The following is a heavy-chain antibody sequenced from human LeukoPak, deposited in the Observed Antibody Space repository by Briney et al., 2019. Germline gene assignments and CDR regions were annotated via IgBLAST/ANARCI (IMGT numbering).Heavy chain of an antibody. Sequence: SETLSLTCAVSGASTSSGGYPGTWIRQPPGKGLEWIGYIYHSGTTYYNPSLTSRVTISVDRSKNQFSLKLNSVTAADTAVYYCARGGLDFDYWGQGTLVTVSS. V-gene: IGHV4-30-2*01. J-gene: IGHJ4*02. CDR2: IYHSGTT. D-gene: IGHD3/OR15-3a*01. CDR3: ARGGLDFDY. CDR1: GASTSSGGYP.